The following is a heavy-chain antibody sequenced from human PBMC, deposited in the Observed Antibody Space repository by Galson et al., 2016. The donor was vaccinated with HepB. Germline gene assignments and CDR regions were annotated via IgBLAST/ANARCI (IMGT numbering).Heavy chain of an antibody. CDR3: ASGRCDTPSCYGVPHEYNLFDS. J-gene: IGHJ5*01. V-gene: IGHV4-4*07. D-gene: IGHD2-2*01. Sequence: SETLSLTCIVSGDSISNVYYWSWIRQPAGKGLEWIGRIYTSGSTNYNPSLRSRVTISVDTSMNQFSLELSSVTDADTTVDYCASGRCDTPSCYGVPHEYNLFDSWGQGTLVTVSS. CDR1: GDSISNVYY. CDR2: IYTSGST.